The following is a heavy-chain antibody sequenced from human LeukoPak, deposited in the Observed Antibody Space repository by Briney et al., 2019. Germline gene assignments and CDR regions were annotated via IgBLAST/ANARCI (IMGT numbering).Heavy chain of an antibody. V-gene: IGHV1-69*13. J-gene: IGHJ3*02. CDR3: ARGSIALVMQRNDAFDI. D-gene: IGHD3-9*01. Sequence: ASVKVSCKASGGTFSSYAISWVRQAPGQGLEWMGGIIPIFGTANYAQKFQGRVTITADESTSTAYMELSSLRSEDTAVYYCARGSIALVMQRNDAFDIWGQGTMVTVSS. CDR2: IIPIFGTA. CDR1: GGTFSSYA.